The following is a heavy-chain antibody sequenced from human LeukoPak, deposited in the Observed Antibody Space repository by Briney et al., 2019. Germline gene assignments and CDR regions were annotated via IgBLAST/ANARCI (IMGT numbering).Heavy chain of an antibody. V-gene: IGHV1-69*05. CDR3: ASDIAVAGTGNDY. J-gene: IGHJ4*02. D-gene: IGHD6-19*01. CDR1: GGTFSSYA. Sequence: SVKVSCKASGGTFSSYAISWVRQAPGQGLEWMGGIVPIFGTANYAQKFQGRVTITTDESTSTAYMELRSLRSEDTAVYYCASDIAVAGTGNDYWGQGTPVTVSS. CDR2: IVPIFGTA.